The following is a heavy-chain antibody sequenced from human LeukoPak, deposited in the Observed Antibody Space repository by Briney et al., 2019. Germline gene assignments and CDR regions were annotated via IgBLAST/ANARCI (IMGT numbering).Heavy chain of an antibody. V-gene: IGHV3-7*01. CDR1: GFTFSSYW. CDR2: IQQDGSEK. CDR3: ARPPLDHGDLFDY. D-gene: IGHD4-17*01. J-gene: IGHJ4*01. Sequence: GGSLRLSRAASGFTFSSYWLSWVRQPPGKGLEWVANIQQDGSEKNYVDSVKGRFTISRDNGKNSLYLQMNSLRGEDTAVYYCARPPLDHGDLFDYWGQGTLVTVSS.